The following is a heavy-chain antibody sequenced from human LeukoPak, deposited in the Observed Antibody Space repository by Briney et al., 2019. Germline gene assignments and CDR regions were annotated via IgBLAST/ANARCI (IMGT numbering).Heavy chain of an antibody. CDR1: GFTFSSYS. J-gene: IGHJ5*02. Sequence: PGGSLRLSCAASGFTFSSYSMNWVRQAPGKGLEWVSVIYSGGSTYYADSVKGRFTISRDNSKNTLYLQMNSLRAEDTAVYYCARGTTVTAWGQGTLVTVSS. V-gene: IGHV3-53*01. CDR2: IYSGGST. D-gene: IGHD4-17*01. CDR3: ARGTTVTA.